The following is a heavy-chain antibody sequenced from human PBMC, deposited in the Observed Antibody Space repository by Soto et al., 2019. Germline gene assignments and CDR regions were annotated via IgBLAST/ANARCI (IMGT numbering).Heavy chain of an antibody. V-gene: IGHV1-46*01. Sequence: GASVKVSCKASGYTFTSYYMHWVRQAPGQGLEWMGIINPSGGSTSYAQKFQGRVTMTRDTSTSTVYMELSSLRSEDTAVYYCARGPPGWFGGVIVRFDYWGQGTLVTVSS. CDR2: INPSGGST. CDR3: ARGPPGWFGGVIVRFDY. D-gene: IGHD3-16*02. J-gene: IGHJ4*02. CDR1: GYTFTSYY.